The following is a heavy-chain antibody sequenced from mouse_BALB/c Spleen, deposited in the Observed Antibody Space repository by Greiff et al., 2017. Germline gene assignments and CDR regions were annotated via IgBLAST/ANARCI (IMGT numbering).Heavy chain of an antibody. D-gene: IGHD2-4*01. CDR3: ARDDYEGYFDY. J-gene: IGHJ2*01. V-gene: IGHV1-67*01. Sequence: QVQLQQSGPELVRPGVSVKISCKGSSYTFTDYAMHWVKQSHAKSLEWIGVISTYYGNTNYNQKFKSKATLTVDNSSSTAYMELRSLTSEDSAVYYCARDDYEGYFDYWGQGTTLTVSS. CDR1: SYTFTDYA. CDR2: ISTYYGNT.